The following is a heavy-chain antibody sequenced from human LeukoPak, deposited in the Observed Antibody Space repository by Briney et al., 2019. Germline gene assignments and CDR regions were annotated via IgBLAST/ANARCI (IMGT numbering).Heavy chain of an antibody. D-gene: IGHD5-18*01. Sequence: GGSLRLSCAASGFTFSGSAMHWVRQASGKGLEWVGQIRSEAKSYATAYAASVKGRFTISRDDSKNTAYLQMSSLQTEDTAVYYCTRKKEGYNFGLDYYYYYMDVWGNGTTVTVSS. J-gene: IGHJ6*03. V-gene: IGHV3-73*01. CDR1: GFTFSGSA. CDR2: IRSEAKSYAT. CDR3: TRKKEGYNFGLDYYYYYMDV.